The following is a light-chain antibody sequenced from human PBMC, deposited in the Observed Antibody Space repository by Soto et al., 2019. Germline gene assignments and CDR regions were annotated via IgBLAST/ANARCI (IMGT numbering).Light chain of an antibody. CDR3: QQLRMYPST. J-gene: IGKJ4*01. CDR1: QSVNSH. V-gene: IGKV3-15*01. Sequence: IRVKHSAATVSVYQKERATLSCRASQSVNSHLAWFQQRPGQAPRLLMYEASTRSTGVPARFSASGSGTEFTLTISCLQSEDFAVYYCQQLRMYPSTFSGGTKVAIK. CDR2: EAS.